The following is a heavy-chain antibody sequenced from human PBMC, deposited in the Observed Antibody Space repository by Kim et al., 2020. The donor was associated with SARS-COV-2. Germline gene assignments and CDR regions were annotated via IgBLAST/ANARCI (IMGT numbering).Heavy chain of an antibody. D-gene: IGHD3-9*01. CDR2: INTNTGNP. Sequence: ASVKVSRKASGYTFTTYPMNWVRQAPGKGLEWMGWINTNTGNPTYAQGFTGRFVFSLDTSVTTAYLQISSLKAEDTAVYYCARSGASYDFLSGYSFGYWGQGTLVTVSS. J-gene: IGHJ4*02. CDR1: GYTFTTYP. V-gene: IGHV7-4-1*02. CDR3: ARSGASYDFLSGYSFGY.